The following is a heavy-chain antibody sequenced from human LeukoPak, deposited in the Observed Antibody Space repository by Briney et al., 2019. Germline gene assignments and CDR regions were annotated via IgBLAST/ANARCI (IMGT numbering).Heavy chain of an antibody. V-gene: IGHV1-18*01. CDR1: GYTFTSYG. Sequence: ASVKVSCKASGYTFTSYGISWVRQAPGQGLEWMGWISAYNGNTNYAQKLQGRVTMTTDTSTSTAYMELRSLRSDDTAVYYCARHKYYDILTGYYNVDNWFDPWGQGTLVTVSS. J-gene: IGHJ5*02. CDR3: ARHKYYDILTGYYNVDNWFDP. D-gene: IGHD3-9*01. CDR2: ISAYNGNT.